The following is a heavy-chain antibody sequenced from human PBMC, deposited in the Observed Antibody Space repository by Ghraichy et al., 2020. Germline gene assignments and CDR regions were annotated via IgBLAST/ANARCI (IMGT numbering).Heavy chain of an antibody. CDR2: INPSGGST. Sequence: ASVKVSCKVSGYTFTSYYMHWVRQAPGQGLEWMGIINPSGGSTSYAQKFQGRVTMTRDTSTSTVYMELSSLRSEDTAVYYCARAPGGGIEFDPWGQGTLVTVSS. J-gene: IGHJ5*02. D-gene: IGHD3-16*02. CDR1: GYTFTSYY. CDR3: ARAPGGGIEFDP. V-gene: IGHV1-46*01.